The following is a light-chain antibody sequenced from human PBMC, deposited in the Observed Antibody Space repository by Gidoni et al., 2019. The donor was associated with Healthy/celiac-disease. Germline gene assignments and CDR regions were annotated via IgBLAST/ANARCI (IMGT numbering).Light chain of an antibody. V-gene: IGKV3-11*01. CDR3: QQRSNWPRLT. J-gene: IGKJ4*01. Sequence: EIVLTQSPATLSLSPGERATLSCRASQSVSSYLAWYQQKPGQAPRLLIDDASNRATGIPARCSGSGSGTDFTLTISSLEPEDFAVYYCQQRSNWPRLTFGGGTKVEIK. CDR1: QSVSSY. CDR2: DAS.